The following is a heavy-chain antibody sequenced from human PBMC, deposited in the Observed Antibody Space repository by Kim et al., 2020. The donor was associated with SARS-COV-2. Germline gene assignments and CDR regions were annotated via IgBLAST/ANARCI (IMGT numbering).Heavy chain of an antibody. CDR3: ARLIDYDILTGYYRATTNWFDP. J-gene: IGHJ5*02. CDR2: IYYSGST. D-gene: IGHD3-9*01. V-gene: IGHV4-39*01. CDR1: GGSISSSSYY. Sequence: SETLSLTCTVSGGSISSSSYYWGWIRQPPGKGLEWIGSIYYSGSTYYNPSLKSRVTISVDTSKNQFSLKLSSVTAADTAVYYCARLIDYDILTGYYRATTNWFDPWGQGTLVTVSS.